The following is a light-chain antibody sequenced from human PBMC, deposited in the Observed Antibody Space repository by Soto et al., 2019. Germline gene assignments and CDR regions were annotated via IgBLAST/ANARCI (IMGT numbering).Light chain of an antibody. J-gene: IGLJ1*01. CDR1: SSDVGGYNY. CDR3: SSYASSSTLV. V-gene: IGLV2-14*01. Sequence: QSALTQPVSVSGSPGQSITISCTGTSSDVGGYNYVSWYQQHPGKAPKVMIFEVSNRPSGVSNRFSGSKSGNTASLTISGLQAEDEADYYCSSYASSSTLVFGTGTKVTVL. CDR2: EVS.